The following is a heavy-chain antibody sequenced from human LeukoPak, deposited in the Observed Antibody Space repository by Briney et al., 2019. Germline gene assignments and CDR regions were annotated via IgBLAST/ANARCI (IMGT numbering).Heavy chain of an antibody. CDR3: AKDIAARRTVDY. CDR2: INSDGSST. CDR1: GFMFSSYW. D-gene: IGHD6-6*01. Sequence: GGSLRLSCAASGFMFSSYWMHWVRQAPGKGLVWVSRINSDGSSTSYADSVKGRFTISRDNSKNTLYLQMNSLRAEDTAVYYCAKDIAARRTVDYWGQGTLVTVSS. V-gene: IGHV3-74*01. J-gene: IGHJ4*02.